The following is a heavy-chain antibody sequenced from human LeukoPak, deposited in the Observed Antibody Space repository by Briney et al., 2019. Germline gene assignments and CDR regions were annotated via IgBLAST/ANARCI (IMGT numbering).Heavy chain of an antibody. CDR3: AKGLGTSSWYYFDY. CDR1: GFTFSSYT. D-gene: IGHD6-13*01. CDR2: IHNGGGTT. V-gene: IGHV3-23*01. J-gene: IGHJ4*02. Sequence: GGSLRLSCTASGFTFSSYTMNWVRQAPGKGLEWVSAIHNGGGTTSYADSVKGRFTISRDNSKNTLFLQMNSLRAEDTAVYYCAKGLGTSSWYYFDYWGQGTLVTVSS.